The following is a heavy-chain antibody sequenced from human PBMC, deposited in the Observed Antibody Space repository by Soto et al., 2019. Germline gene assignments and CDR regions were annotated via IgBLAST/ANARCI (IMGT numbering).Heavy chain of an antibody. CDR1: GYTFTSYY. CDR2: INPSGGST. CDR3: ARDPPPPRGGDCSPLICYFDY. J-gene: IGHJ4*02. D-gene: IGHD2-21*01. Sequence: QVQLVQSGAEVKKPGASVKVSCKASGYTFTSYYMHWVRQAPGQGLEWMGIINPSGGSTSYAQKFQGRVTMTRDTSTSTVYMELSSLRSEDTAVYYCARDPPPPRGGDCSPLICYFDYWGQGTLVTVSS. V-gene: IGHV1-46*03.